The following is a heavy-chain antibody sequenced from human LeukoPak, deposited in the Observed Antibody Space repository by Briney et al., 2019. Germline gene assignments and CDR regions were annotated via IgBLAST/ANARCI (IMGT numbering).Heavy chain of an antibody. CDR1: GYTFTSYG. J-gene: IGHJ3*02. CDR2: ISAYNGNT. Sequence: ASVKVSCKASGYTFTSYGISWVRQAPGQGLEWMGWISAYNGNTNYAQKFQGRVTMTTDTSTSTAYMELRSLRSDDTAVYYCARVYADYYDSSGNQGDAFDIWGQGTMVTVSS. V-gene: IGHV1-18*01. D-gene: IGHD3-22*01. CDR3: ARVYADYYDSSGNQGDAFDI.